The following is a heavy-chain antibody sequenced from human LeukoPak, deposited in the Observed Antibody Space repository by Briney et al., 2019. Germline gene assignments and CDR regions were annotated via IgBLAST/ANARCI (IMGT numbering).Heavy chain of an antibody. D-gene: IGHD5-18*01. V-gene: IGHV5-51*01. CDR3: AKFAAYSPPPCYMDV. CDR2: IYPGDSDT. Sequence: GKALKISCKGSGYSFTSYWIGWVRQMPGKGLEWMGIIYPGDSDTRYSPSFQGQVTISADKSISTAYLQWSSLKASDTAMYYCAKFAAYSPPPCYMDVWGKGTTVTVSS. CDR1: GYSFTSYW. J-gene: IGHJ6*03.